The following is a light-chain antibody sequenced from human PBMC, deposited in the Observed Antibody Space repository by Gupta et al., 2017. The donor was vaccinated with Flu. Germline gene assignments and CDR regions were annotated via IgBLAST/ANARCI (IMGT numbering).Light chain of an antibody. J-gene: IGLJ3*02. Sequence: QFVLTQPPSVSGAPGQRVTISCTGSTSNIGGGYDVHWYQQVPGRAPKRLIFGNNNRPSGVADRFSGSKSGTSASLAIAGLQAEDEADYYCQSYDNSLSGSKVFGGGTKLTVL. CDR3: QSYDNSLSGSKV. CDR2: GNN. V-gene: IGLV1-40*01. CDR1: TSNIGGGYD.